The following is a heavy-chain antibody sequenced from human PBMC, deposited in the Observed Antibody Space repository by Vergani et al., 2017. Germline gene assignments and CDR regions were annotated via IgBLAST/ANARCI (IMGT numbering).Heavy chain of an antibody. CDR2: ISYDGSNK. D-gene: IGHD6-13*01. CDR3: AKDGIAAAGYHMYYFDY. V-gene: IGHV3-30*18. J-gene: IGHJ4*02. Sequence: QVQLVESGGGVVQPGRSLRLSCAASGFTFSSYRMHWVRQAPGKGLEWVAVISYDGSNKYYADSVKGRFTISRDNSKNTLYLQMNSLRAEDTAVYYCAKDGIAAAGYHMYYFDYWGQGTLVTVSS. CDR1: GFTFSSYR.